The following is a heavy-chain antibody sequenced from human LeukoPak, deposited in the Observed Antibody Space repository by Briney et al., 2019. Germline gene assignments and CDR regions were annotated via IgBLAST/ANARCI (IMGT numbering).Heavy chain of an antibody. CDR3: ARPLYDSSGYGPPGF. Sequence: KPSETLSLTCTVSGYSISSGYYWGWIRQPPGKGLEWIGSIYHSGSTYYNPSLKSRVTMSVDTSKNQFSLKLSSVTAADTAVYYCARPLYDSSGYGPPGFWGQGTLVTVSS. CDR2: IYHSGST. D-gene: IGHD3-22*01. V-gene: IGHV4-38-2*02. CDR1: GYSISSGYY. J-gene: IGHJ4*02.